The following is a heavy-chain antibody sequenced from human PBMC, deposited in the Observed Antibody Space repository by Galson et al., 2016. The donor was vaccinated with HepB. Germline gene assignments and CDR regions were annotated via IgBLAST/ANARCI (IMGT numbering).Heavy chain of an antibody. CDR2: IYYSGNT. Sequence: SETLSLTCTVSGGSINFYYWSWIRQSPGKGLEWIGQIYYSGNTKYNPSLKSRVTISADTPKNQFSLNLTSVTAADTAVYYCARDRIAVTGWYFDLWGRGTLVTVPS. V-gene: IGHV4-59*01. CDR1: GGSINFYY. J-gene: IGHJ2*01. D-gene: IGHD6-19*01. CDR3: ARDRIAVTGWYFDL.